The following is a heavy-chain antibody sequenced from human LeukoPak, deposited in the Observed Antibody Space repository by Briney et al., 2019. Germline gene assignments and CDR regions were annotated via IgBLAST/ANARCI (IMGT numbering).Heavy chain of an antibody. V-gene: IGHV3-48*03. CDR2: ISSSGSTI. CDR3: AKDLFWTVVTPVDY. J-gene: IGHJ4*02. Sequence: GGSLRLSCAASGFTFSSYEMNWVRQAPGEGLEWVSYISSSGSTIYYADSVKGRFTISRDNAKNSLYLQMNSLRAEDTAVYYCAKDLFWTVVTPVDYWGQGTLVTVSS. D-gene: IGHD4-23*01. CDR1: GFTFSSYE.